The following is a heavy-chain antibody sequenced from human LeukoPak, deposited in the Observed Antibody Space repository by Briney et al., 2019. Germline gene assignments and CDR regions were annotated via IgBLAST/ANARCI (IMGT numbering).Heavy chain of an antibody. Sequence: GSSVNVSCKASGGTFSSYAISWVRQAPGQGLEWMGGIFPIFGTANYAQKFQGRVTITADESTSTAYMELRSLRAEDTAVYYCARGVLYRSSTSCYRWFDPWGQGTLVTVSS. CDR3: ARGVLYRSSTSCYRWFDP. V-gene: IGHV1-69*01. CDR1: GGTFSSYA. D-gene: IGHD2-2*01. CDR2: IFPIFGTA. J-gene: IGHJ5*02.